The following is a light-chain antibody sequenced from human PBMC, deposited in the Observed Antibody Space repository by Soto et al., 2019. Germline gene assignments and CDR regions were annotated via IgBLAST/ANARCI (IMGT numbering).Light chain of an antibody. CDR2: GAS. CDR3: QQHNNWPLT. CDR1: QSVSSN. V-gene: IGKV3-15*01. Sequence: EIVMTQSPATLSVSPGERATLSCRASQSVSSNLAWYQQKPGQAPRPLVYGASTRATGIPARFSGSGSGTQFTLTISSLQSEDFAVYYCQQHNNWPLTFGGGTKVDIK. J-gene: IGKJ4*01.